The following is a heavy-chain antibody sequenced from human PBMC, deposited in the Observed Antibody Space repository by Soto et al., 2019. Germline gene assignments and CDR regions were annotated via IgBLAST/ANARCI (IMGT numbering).Heavy chain of an antibody. Sequence: EVQLVESGGGLAQPGGSLRLSCSGSGFTFSNYEMSWVRQAPGKGLEWVSSVSPDGSAVFYADSVKGRFTISRDNAKSLLYLRMNSLRAEDTAVYYCASLWGRQLWLPPPWGQGTLVTVSS. J-gene: IGHJ5*02. CDR3: ASLWGRQLWLPPP. CDR1: GFTFSNYE. D-gene: IGHD5-18*01. CDR2: VSPDGSAV. V-gene: IGHV3-48*03.